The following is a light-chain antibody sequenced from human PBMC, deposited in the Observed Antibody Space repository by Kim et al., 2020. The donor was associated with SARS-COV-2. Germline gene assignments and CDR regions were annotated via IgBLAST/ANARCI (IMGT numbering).Light chain of an antibody. Sequence: DIQLTQSPSFLSASVGDRVTITCRASQGISGHLAWYQQKPGKAPELLIYAASTLQTGVSSRFSGSGSGTEFTLTIRSLQPEDFATYYCQQFSTYPLTFGGGTNVEI. CDR2: AAS. V-gene: IGKV1-9*01. CDR3: QQFSTYPLT. CDR1: QGISGH. J-gene: IGKJ4*01.